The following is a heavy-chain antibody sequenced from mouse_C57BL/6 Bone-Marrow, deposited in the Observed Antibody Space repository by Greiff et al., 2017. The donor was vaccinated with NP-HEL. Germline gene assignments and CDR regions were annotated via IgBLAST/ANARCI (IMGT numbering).Heavy chain of an antibody. V-gene: IGHV1-4*01. J-gene: IGHJ2*01. D-gene: IGHD1-1*01. Sequence: QVQLQQSGAELARPGASVKMSCKASGYTFTSYTMHWVKQRPGQGLEWIGYINPSSGYTKYNQKFKDKATLTADKSSSTAYMQLSSLTSEDSAVYDCASYRYPNYFDYWGQGTTLTVSS. CDR1: GYTFTSYT. CDR2: INPSSGYT. CDR3: ASYRYPNYFDY.